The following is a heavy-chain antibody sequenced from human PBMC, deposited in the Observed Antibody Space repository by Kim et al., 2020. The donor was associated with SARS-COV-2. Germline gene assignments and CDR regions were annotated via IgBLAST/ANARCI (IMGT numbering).Heavy chain of an antibody. Sequence: SETLSLTCAVYGGSFSGYYWSWIRQPPGKGLEWIGEINHSGSTNYNQSLKSRVTISVDTSKNQFSLKLSSVTAADTAVYYCARGRAVIWVYYYYGMDVWG. CDR3: ARGRAVIWVYYYYGMDV. CDR1: GGSFSGYY. CDR2: INHSGST. J-gene: IGHJ6*01. D-gene: IGHD4-4*01. V-gene: IGHV4-34*01.